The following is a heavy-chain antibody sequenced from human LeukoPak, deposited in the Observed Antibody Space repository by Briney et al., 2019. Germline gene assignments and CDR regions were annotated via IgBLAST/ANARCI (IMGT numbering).Heavy chain of an antibody. CDR3: AHSQSSGSYYKGPFDY. CDR2: IYWDDDK. J-gene: IGHJ4*02. CDR1: GFSLSTSGVG. V-gene: IGHV2-5*02. Sequence: SGPTLVNPTQPLTLTCTFSGFSLSTSGVGVGWIRQPPGKALEWLALIYWDDDKRYSPSLKSRLTITKDTSKNQVVLTITNMDPADTATYYCAHSQSSGSYYKGPFDYWGQGTLVTVSS. D-gene: IGHD3-10*01.